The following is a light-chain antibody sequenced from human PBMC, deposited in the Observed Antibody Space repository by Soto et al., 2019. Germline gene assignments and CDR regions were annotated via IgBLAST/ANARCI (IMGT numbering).Light chain of an antibody. CDR3: QQYGSSSIT. CDR2: GAS. Sequence: EIVLTQFPGTLSLSPGERATLSCRASQSVGSNYLAWYQQRPGQPPNLLIFGASYRATGIPARFSGSGSGTEFTLTISRLEPEDFAVYYCQQYGSSSITFGQGTRLENK. J-gene: IGKJ5*01. CDR1: QSVGSNY. V-gene: IGKV3-20*01.